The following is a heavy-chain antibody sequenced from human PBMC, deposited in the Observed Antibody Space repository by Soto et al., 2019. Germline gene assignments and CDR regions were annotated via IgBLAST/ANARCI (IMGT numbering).Heavy chain of an antibody. CDR3: AKVTTVAVAGTTLYDY. CDR2: ISGSGGST. J-gene: IGHJ4*02. D-gene: IGHD6-19*01. V-gene: IGHV3-23*01. CDR1: GFTYSSYA. Sequence: EVQLLESGGGLVQPGGSLRLSCAASGFTYSSYAMSWVRQAPGKGLEWVSAISGSGGSTYYADSVKGRFTISRDNSKNTLYLQMNSLRAADTAVYYCAKVTTVAVAGTTLYDYWGQGTLVTVSS.